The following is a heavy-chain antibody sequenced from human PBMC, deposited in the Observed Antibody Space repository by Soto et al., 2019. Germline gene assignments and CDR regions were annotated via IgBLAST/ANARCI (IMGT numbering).Heavy chain of an antibody. V-gene: IGHV3-21*01. CDR1: GFTFGSYS. Sequence: AGGSLRLSCAASGFTFGSYSMNWVRQAPGQGLEWVSSISSRSSYIYYADSVKGRFTISRDNAKNSLYLQMNSLRAEDTAVYYCARDRYDSSGYYCPFDYWGQGTLVTVSS. CDR3: ARDRYDSSGYYCPFDY. CDR2: ISSRSSYI. J-gene: IGHJ4*02. D-gene: IGHD3-22*01.